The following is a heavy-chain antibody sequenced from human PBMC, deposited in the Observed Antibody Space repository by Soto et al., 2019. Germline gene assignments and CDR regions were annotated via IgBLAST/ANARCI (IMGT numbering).Heavy chain of an antibody. V-gene: IGHV4-61*08. CDR1: GGAISSGDSS. Sequence: ESRYLTCSVDGGAISSGDSSWSWIWDPAGRGRESIGYIHDSYSTNYRPSLKSRVTISVDTSNNQFALRLMSVTTADTAVYYCSRVPSRPLTADDQGDWIPDYAMDVWGQGTTVT. D-gene: IGHD1-1*01. CDR2: IHDSYST. CDR3: SRVPSRPLTADDQGDWIPDYAMDV. J-gene: IGHJ6*02.